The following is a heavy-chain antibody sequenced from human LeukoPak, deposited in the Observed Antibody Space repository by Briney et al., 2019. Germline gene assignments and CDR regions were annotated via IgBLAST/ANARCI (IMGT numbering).Heavy chain of an antibody. J-gene: IGHJ4*02. CDR2: ISGGGGST. CDR1: GFTFSSYG. D-gene: IGHD3-10*01. Sequence: GGTLRLSCAASGFTFSSYGMSWVRQAPGRGLEGVSAISGGGGSTSAADSVKGRFTISRNNAKNTLYLQMNSLRAENTAVYYCAREGLHYGSGDYWGQGPLVTVSS. CDR3: AREGLHYGSGDY. V-gene: IGHV3-23*01.